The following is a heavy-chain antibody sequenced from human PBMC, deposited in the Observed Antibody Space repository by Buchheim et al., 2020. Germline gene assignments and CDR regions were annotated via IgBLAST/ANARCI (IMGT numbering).Heavy chain of an antibody. CDR3: ARANAAYCSSTSCYELGGYYYYYGMDV. J-gene: IGHJ6*02. V-gene: IGHV1-69*01. CDR2: IIPIFGTA. Sequence: QVQLVQSGADVKKPGSSVKVSCKASGGTFSSYAISWVRQAPGHGLEWMGGIIPIFGTANYAQKFQGRVTITADESPSTASMELSSLRSEDTAVYHCARANAAYCSSTSCYELGGYYYYYGMDVWGQGTT. CDR1: GGTFSSYA. D-gene: IGHD2-2*01.